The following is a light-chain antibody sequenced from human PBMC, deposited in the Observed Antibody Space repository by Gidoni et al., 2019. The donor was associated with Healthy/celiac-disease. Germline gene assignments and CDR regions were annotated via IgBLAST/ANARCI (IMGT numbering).Light chain of an antibody. CDR1: QSISSY. CDR2: AAS. J-gene: IGKJ1*01. Sequence: DIQMTPSPSSLSASVGDRVTITCRASQSISSYLNWYQQKPGKAPELLIYAASSLQSGVPSRFSGSGSGTDFTLTISSLQPEDFATYYCQQSYSTPRTFGQGTKVEIK. CDR3: QQSYSTPRT. V-gene: IGKV1-39*01.